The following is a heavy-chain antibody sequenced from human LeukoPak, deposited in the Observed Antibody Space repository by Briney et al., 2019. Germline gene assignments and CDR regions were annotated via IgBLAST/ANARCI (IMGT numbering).Heavy chain of an antibody. Sequence: GESLKISCKGSGYSYTSYWIGWVRQMPGKGLEWMGIIYPGDSDTRYSPSFQGQVTISADKSISTAYLQWSSLKASDTAMYYCARRNDILTGYTDYWGQGTLVTVSS. CDR1: GYSYTSYW. CDR2: IYPGDSDT. CDR3: ARRNDILTGYTDY. D-gene: IGHD3-9*01. J-gene: IGHJ4*02. V-gene: IGHV5-51*01.